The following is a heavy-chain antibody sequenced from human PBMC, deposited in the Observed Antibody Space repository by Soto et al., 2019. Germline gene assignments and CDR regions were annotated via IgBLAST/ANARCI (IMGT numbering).Heavy chain of an antibody. V-gene: IGHV1-69*02. CDR1: GGTFTSYT. D-gene: IGHD4-17*01. CDR2: IVPIIRLA. Sequence: QVQLVQSGAEVKKPGSSVKVSCKAAGGTFTSYTIGWVRQAPGQGLEWMGRIVPIIRLANYTQKFQGRVTITADKSTSTAYMELNSLRSEDTAVYYCARLDYGDYSWFDPWGQVNLVTVTS. CDR3: ARLDYGDYSWFDP. J-gene: IGHJ5*02.